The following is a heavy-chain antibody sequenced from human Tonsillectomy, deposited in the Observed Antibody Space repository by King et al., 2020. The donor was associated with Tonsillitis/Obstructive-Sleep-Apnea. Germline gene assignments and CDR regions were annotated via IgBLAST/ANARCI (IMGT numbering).Heavy chain of an antibody. D-gene: IGHD3-10*01. Sequence: VQLVESGGGLVQPGGSLRLSCTASRFIFSNYWMSWVRQAPGKGLEWVANIKQDGSEEYYVDSVKGRFAISRDNAKKSLFLQMNSLRAEETAVYYCARDNYYGSGSYYKAPNLNYFDYWGQGTLVTVSS. V-gene: IGHV3-7*04. CDR2: IKQDGSEE. CDR1: RFIFSNYW. J-gene: IGHJ4*02. CDR3: ARDNYYGSGSYYKAPNLNYFDY.